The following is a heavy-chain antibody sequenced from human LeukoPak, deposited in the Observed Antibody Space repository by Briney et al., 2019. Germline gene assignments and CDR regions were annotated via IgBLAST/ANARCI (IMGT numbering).Heavy chain of an antibody. Sequence: SETLSLTCTVSGGSISSHYWSWIRQPPGKGLEWIGYIYYSGSTNYNPSLKSRVTISVDTSKNQFSPKLSSVTAADTAVYYCARDQLARGFDYWGQGTLVTVSS. J-gene: IGHJ4*02. CDR3: ARDQLARGFDY. V-gene: IGHV4-59*11. CDR1: GGSISSHY. D-gene: IGHD1-1*01. CDR2: IYYSGST.